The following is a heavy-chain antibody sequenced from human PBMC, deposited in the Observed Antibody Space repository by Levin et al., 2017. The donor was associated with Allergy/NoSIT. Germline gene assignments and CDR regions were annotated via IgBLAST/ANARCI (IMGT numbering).Heavy chain of an antibody. J-gene: IGHJ6*02. CDR2: IDWNSGKI. D-gene: IGHD1-26*01. V-gene: IGHV3-9*01. CDR1: GFTFDDSA. Sequence: LSLTCAASGFTFDDSAMHWARQPPGKGLEWVSIIDWNSGKIDYADSVKGRFTISRDNAKNSVYLQMNSLRDEDTALYYCVKGFGATVPSGMDVWGPGTTVIVSS. CDR3: VKGFGATVPSGMDV.